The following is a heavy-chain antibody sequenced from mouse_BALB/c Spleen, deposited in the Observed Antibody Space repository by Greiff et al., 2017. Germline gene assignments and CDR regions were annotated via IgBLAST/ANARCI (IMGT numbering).Heavy chain of an antibody. V-gene: IGHV5-9-3*01. J-gene: IGHJ2*01. CDR2: ISSGGSYT. CDR1: GFTFSSYA. CDR3: ARHDYYGSNYFDY. Sequence: DVMLVESGGGLVKPGGSLKLSCAASGFTFSSYAMSWVRQTPEKRLEWVATISSGGSYTYYPDSVKGRFTISRDNAKNTLYLQMSSLRSEDTAMYYCARHDYYGSNYFDYWGQGTTLTVAS. D-gene: IGHD1-1*01.